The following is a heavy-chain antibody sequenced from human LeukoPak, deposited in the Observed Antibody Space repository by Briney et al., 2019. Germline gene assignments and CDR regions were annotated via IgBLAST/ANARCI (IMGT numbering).Heavy chain of an antibody. J-gene: IGHJ4*02. V-gene: IGHV4-34*01. CDR2: INHSGST. CDR1: GGSFSDYS. CDR3: ARGPARHLEY. Sequence: SETLSLTCAVYGGSFSDYSWTWIRQSPGKGLEWIGEINHSGSTNHNPSLKSRVIMSVDTPKNQFSLKLTSVTAADTAVYYCARGPARHLEYWGQGTLVTVSS.